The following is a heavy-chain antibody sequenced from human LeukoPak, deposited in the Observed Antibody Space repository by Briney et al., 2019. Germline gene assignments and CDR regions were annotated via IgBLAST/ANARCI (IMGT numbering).Heavy chain of an antibody. CDR2: ISGSGGST. V-gene: IGHV3-23*01. CDR3: AKSLAEKGDPYYFDY. J-gene: IGHJ4*02. CDR1: GFTFSSYS. D-gene: IGHD2-21*02. Sequence: GGSLRLSCAASGFTFSSYSMNWVRQAPGKGLEWVSAISGSGGSTYYADSVKGRFTISRDNSKNTLYLQMNSLRAEDTAVYYCAKSLAEKGDPYYFDYWGQGTLVTVSS.